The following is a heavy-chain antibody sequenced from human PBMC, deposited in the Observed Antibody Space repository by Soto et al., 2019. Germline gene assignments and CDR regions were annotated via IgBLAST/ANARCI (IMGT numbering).Heavy chain of an antibody. CDR3: ARGTGTDLYYYYYGMDV. CDR2: IIPIFGTA. Sequence: SVKVSCKASGGTFSSYAISWVRQAPGQGLEWMGGIIPIFGTANYAQKFQGRVTITADESTSTAYMELSRLRSDDTAVYYCARGTGTDLYYYYYGMDVWGQGTTVTVSS. CDR1: GGTFSSYA. D-gene: IGHD1-1*01. V-gene: IGHV1-69*13. J-gene: IGHJ6*02.